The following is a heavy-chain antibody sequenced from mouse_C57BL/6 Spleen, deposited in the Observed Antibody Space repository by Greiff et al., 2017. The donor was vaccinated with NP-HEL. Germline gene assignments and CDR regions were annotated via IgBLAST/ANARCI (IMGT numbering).Heavy chain of an antibody. Sequence: QVQLQQSGAVLVKPGASVTLSSTASGYTFTSYWMHWVHQRPGPGLEWIGYINPSSGYTKYNQKFKDKATLTADKSSSTAYMQLSSLTYEDSAFYYCARNYDGYSFFDYWGQGTTLTVSS. J-gene: IGHJ2*01. V-gene: IGHV1-7*01. CDR1: GYTFTSYW. CDR3: ARNYDGYSFFDY. D-gene: IGHD2-3*01. CDR2: INPSSGYT.